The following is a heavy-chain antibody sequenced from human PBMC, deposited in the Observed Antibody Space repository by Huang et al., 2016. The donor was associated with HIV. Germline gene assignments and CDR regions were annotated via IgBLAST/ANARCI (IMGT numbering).Heavy chain of an antibody. CDR1: GYSFSSYW. CDR3: ARRFSSSSGYFDY. V-gene: IGHV5-51*01. J-gene: IGHJ4*02. Sequence: VQLVQSGAEVKKPGESLKISCKGSGYSFSSYWIAWVRQMPGKGLEWMGSILPDYSDTTYSPSFEGQVTISADKSIGTAYLQWSSLKASDTAMYYCARRFSSSSGYFDYWGQGSLVTVSS. CDR2: ILPDYSDT. D-gene: IGHD6-6*01.